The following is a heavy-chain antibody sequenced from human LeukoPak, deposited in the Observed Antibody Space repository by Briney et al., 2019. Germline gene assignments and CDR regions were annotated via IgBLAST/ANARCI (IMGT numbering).Heavy chain of an antibody. CDR2: ISSSSSTI. CDR1: GFIFSSYS. J-gene: IGHJ3*02. Sequence: GGSLRLSCAASGFIFSSYSMNWVRQAPGKGLEWVSYISSSSSTIYYADSVKGRFTISRDNAKNSLYLQMNSLRAEDTALYYCARDLRTIFGVAFAFDIWGQGTMVTVSS. V-gene: IGHV3-48*01. D-gene: IGHD3-3*01. CDR3: ARDLRTIFGVAFAFDI.